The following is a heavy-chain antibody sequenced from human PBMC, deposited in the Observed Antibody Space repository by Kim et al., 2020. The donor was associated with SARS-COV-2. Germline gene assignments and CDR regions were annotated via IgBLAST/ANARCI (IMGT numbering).Heavy chain of an antibody. V-gene: IGHV3-13*04. Sequence: GGSLRLSCAASGFTFSSYDMHWVRQATGKGLEWVSAIGTAGDTYYPGSVKGRFTISRENAKNSLYLQMNSLRAGDTAVYYCARELGYCSGGSCFYYGMDVWGQGTTVTVSS. CDR2: IGTAGDT. CDR3: ARELGYCSGGSCFYYGMDV. CDR1: GFTFSSYD. J-gene: IGHJ6*02. D-gene: IGHD2-15*01.